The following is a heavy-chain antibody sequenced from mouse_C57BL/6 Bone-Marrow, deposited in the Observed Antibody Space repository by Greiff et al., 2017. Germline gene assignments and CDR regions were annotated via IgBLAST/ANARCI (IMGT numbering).Heavy chain of an antibody. CDR3: ARDDYDAMDY. V-gene: IGHV1-9*01. CDR2: ILPGSGST. CDR1: GYTFTGYW. Sequence: VKLMESGAELMKPGASVKLSCKATGYTFTGYWIEWVQQRPGHGLEWIGEILPGSGSTHYNEKFKGKATFTADTSSNTAYMQLSSLTTEDSAIYYCARDDYDAMDYWGQGTSVTVSS. J-gene: IGHJ4*01.